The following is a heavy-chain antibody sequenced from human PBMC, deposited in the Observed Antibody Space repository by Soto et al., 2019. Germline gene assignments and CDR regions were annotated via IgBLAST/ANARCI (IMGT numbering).Heavy chain of an antibody. V-gene: IGHV3-30-3*01. CDR2: ISYDGSNK. CDR3: ARDHPGQLVVYSHH. Sequence: QVQLVESGGGVVQPGRSLRLSCAASGFTFSSYAMHWVRQAPGKGLEWVAVISYDGSNKYYADSVKGRFTISRDNSKNKLYLQMNSRRVEDTAVYYGARDHPGQLVVYSHHWGQGTLVTVPS. D-gene: IGHD6-13*01. J-gene: IGHJ1*01. CDR1: GFTFSSYA.